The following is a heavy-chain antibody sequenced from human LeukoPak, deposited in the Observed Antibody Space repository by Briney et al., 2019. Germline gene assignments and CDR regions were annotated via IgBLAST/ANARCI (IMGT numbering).Heavy chain of an antibody. Sequence: ASVKVSCKASGYTFTSYGISWVQQAPGQGLEWMGWISAYNGNTNYAQKLQGRVTMTTDTSTSTAYMELRSLRSDDTAVYYCARDGVWFGELPEKNDYWGQGTLVTVSS. CDR2: ISAYNGNT. CDR1: GYTFTSYG. J-gene: IGHJ4*02. D-gene: IGHD3-10*01. V-gene: IGHV1-18*01. CDR3: ARDGVWFGELPEKNDY.